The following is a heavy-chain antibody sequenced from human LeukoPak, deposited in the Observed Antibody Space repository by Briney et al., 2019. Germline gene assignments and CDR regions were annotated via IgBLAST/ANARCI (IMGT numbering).Heavy chain of an antibody. D-gene: IGHD3-3*01. CDR3: ARDYDFWSGLDC. CDR1: GFTFSSYS. Sequence: GSLRLSCAVSGFTFSSYSRSWVRQAPGKGLEWVSSISSSSSYIYYADSVKGRFTISRDNAKNSLYLQMNSLRAEDTAVYYCARDYDFWSGLDCWGQGTLVTVSS. CDR2: ISSSSSYI. J-gene: IGHJ4*02. V-gene: IGHV3-21*01.